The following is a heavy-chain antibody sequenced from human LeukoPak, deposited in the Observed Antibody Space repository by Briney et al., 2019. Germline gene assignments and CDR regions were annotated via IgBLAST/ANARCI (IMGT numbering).Heavy chain of an antibody. CDR2: ISSSGSNI. D-gene: IGHD3-10*02. V-gene: IGHV3-48*03. Sequence: GSLRLSCAASGFTFSNYEMNWVRQAPGKGLEWVSYISSSGSNIYYADSVKGRFTISRDNAKNSLYLQMNSLRAEDTAVYYCAELGITMIGGVWGKGTTVTISS. J-gene: IGHJ6*04. CDR1: GFTFSNYE. CDR3: AELGITMIGGV.